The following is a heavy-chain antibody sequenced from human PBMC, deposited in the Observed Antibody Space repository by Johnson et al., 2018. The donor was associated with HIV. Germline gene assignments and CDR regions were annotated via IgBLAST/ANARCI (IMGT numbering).Heavy chain of an antibody. V-gene: IGHV3-66*02. Sequence: VQLVESGGGLVQPGGSLRLSCAASGLTVSTNDINWVRQAPGKGLEWVAIIYSGDSTYYADSVKGRFTISRDNSKNILYLQMNSLRAEDTATYYCARLPSGYNRDTFNIWGQGTMVTVSS. CDR1: GLTVSTND. D-gene: IGHD5-18*01. CDR2: IYSGDST. J-gene: IGHJ3*02. CDR3: ARLPSGYNRDTFNI.